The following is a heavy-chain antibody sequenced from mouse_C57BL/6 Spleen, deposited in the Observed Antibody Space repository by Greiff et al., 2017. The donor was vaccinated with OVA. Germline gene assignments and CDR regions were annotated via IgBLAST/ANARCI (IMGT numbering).Heavy chain of an antibody. CDR2: IYPGSGST. D-gene: IGHD2-3*01. CDR1: GYTFTSYW. Sequence: QVQLQQPGAELVKPGASVKMSCKASGYTFTSYWITWVKQRPGQGLEWIGDIYPGSGSTNYNEKFKSKATLTVDKPSSTAYMQLSSLTSEDSAVYYCAPIYDGYSTGDFDYWGQGTTLTVSS. J-gene: IGHJ2*01. V-gene: IGHV1-55*01. CDR3: APIYDGYSTGDFDY.